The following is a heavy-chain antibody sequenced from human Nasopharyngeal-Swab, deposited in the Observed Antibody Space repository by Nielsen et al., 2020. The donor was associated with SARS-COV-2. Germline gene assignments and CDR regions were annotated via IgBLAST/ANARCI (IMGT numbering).Heavy chain of an antibody. Sequence: WIRQPPGKGLEWIGEINHSGSTNYNPSLKSRVTISVDTPKNQFSLKLSSVTAADTAVYYCARVGRQIGYCSGGSCSRWGRYDYWGQGTLVTVSS. CDR2: INHSGST. D-gene: IGHD2-15*01. V-gene: IGHV4-34*01. CDR3: ARVGRQIGYCSGGSCSRWGRYDY. J-gene: IGHJ4*02.